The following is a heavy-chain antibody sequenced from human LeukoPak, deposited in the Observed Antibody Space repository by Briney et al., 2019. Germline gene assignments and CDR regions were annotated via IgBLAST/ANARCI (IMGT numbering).Heavy chain of an antibody. CDR1: GLTFSNYG. J-gene: IGHJ4*02. V-gene: IGHV3-30*03. Sequence: GGSLRLSCAASGLTFSNYGMHWVRQAPGKGLEWVAVISYDGSNKYYADSVKGRFTISRDNSKNTLYLQMNSLRAEDTAVYYCARDREIVVAPGPFLDYWGQGTLVTVSS. CDR2: ISYDGSNK. CDR3: ARDREIVVAPGPFLDY. D-gene: IGHD3-22*01.